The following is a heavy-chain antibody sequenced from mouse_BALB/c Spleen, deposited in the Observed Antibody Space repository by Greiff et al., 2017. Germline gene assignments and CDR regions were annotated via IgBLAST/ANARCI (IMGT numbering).Heavy chain of an antibody. Sequence: VNVVESGPGLVAPSQSLSITCTVSGFSLTSYGVHWVRQPPGKGLEWLGVIWAGGSTNYNSALMSRLSISKDNSKSQVFLKMNSLQTDDTAMYYCATYYDYDDGFAYWGQGTLVTVSA. CDR2: IWAGGST. CDR3: ATYYDYDDGFAY. V-gene: IGHV2-9*02. D-gene: IGHD2-4*01. J-gene: IGHJ3*01. CDR1: GFSLTSYG.